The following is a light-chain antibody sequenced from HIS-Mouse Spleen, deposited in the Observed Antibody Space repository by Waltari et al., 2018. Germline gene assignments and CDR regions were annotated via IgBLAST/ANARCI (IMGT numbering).Light chain of an antibody. CDR2: EVS. Sequence: QSALTQPASVSGSPGQSITISCTGTSSDVGGYNYVSCYQQHPGKAPKCMIYEVSNRPSGVSNRFSGSKSGNTASLTISGLQAEDEADYYCSSYTSSSSWVFGGGTKLTVL. V-gene: IGLV2-14*01. CDR1: SSDVGGYNY. J-gene: IGLJ3*02. CDR3: SSYTSSSSWV.